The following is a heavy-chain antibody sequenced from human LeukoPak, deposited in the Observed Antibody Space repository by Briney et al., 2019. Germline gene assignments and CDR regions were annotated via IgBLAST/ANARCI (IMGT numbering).Heavy chain of an antibody. V-gene: IGHV4-30-4*01. J-gene: IGHJ4*02. CDR1: GGSISSGDYY. CDR3: ARLLAAAGGENFDY. CDR2: IYYIGNT. Sequence: PSQTLSLTCTVSGGSISSGDYYWSWIRQPPGKGLEWIGYIYYIGNTFYNPSLKSRVTISVDTSKNQFSLKLSSVTAADTAVYYCARLLAAAGGENFDYWGQGTLVTVSS. D-gene: IGHD6-13*01.